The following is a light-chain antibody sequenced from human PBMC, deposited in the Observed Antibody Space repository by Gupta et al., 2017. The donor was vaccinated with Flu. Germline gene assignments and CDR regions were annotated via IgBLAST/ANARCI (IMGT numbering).Light chain of an antibody. V-gene: IGKV1-5*03. Sequence: DIQLTQSPSTLSASVGDRVTITCRASQSIGHWLAWYQQKPGKAPELLIYQASILESGVPSRFSGSGSGTEFTPTIASLQPDDFATYFCHQYDTFWTFGHGTKVEI. CDR2: QAS. CDR3: HQYDTFWT. CDR1: QSIGHW. J-gene: IGKJ1*01.